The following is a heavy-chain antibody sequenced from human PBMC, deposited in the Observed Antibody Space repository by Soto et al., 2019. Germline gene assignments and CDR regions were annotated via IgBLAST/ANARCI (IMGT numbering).Heavy chain of an antibody. CDR3: AKDASSGITSFDL. J-gene: IGHJ2*01. V-gene: IGHV3-23*01. D-gene: IGHD3-3*01. CDR1: GFTFSSYA. Sequence: EVQLLESGGGLVQPGGSLRLSCAASGFTFSSYAMSWDRQAPGKGLEWVSVVSGSAGSTYYADSVRGRFTISRDNSKNTLYLQMNSLRAEDTAVYYCAKDASSGITSFDLWGRGTLVTVSS. CDR2: VSGSAGST.